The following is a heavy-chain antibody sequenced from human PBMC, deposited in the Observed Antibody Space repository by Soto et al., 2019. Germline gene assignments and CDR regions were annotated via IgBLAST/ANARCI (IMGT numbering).Heavy chain of an antibody. D-gene: IGHD5-12*01. CDR3: ARVVATINPHSVFDY. CDR2: INPSGGST. Sequence: ASVKVSCKASGYTFTSYYMHWVRQAPGQGLEWMGIINPSGGSTSYAQKFQGRVTMTRDTSTSTVYMELSSVTAADTAVYYCARVVATINPHSVFDYWGQGTLVTVSS. CDR1: GYTFTSYY. V-gene: IGHV1-46*01. J-gene: IGHJ4*02.